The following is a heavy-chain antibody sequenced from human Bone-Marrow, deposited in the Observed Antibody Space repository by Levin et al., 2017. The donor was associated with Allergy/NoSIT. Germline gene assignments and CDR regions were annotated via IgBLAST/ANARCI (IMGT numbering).Heavy chain of an antibody. CDR2: IYTSGST. Sequence: GSLRLSCTVSGGSISSYYWSWIRQPAGKGLEWIGRIYTSGSTNYNPSLKSRVTMSVDTSKNQFSLKLSSVTAADTAVYYCARGGYSGSYYGGPNWFDPWGQGTLVTVSS. CDR1: GGSISSYY. V-gene: IGHV4-4*07. CDR3: ARGGYSGSYYGGPNWFDP. J-gene: IGHJ5*02. D-gene: IGHD1-26*01.